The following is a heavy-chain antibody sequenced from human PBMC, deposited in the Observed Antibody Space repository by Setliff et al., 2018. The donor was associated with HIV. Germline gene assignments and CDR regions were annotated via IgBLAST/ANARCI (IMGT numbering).Heavy chain of an antibody. J-gene: IGHJ3*02. CDR3: ARLASGGWPLEVFDI. V-gene: IGHV1-18*01. D-gene: IGHD2-15*01. CDR1: GYTFTHYA. Sequence: ASVKVSCKASGYTFTHYAISWVRQAPGQGLEYLGWISAYNGNTNYAQKVQGRITMTTDASTGTVDMELRSLTSDDTAVYYCARLASGGWPLEVFDIWGQGTMVTVSS. CDR2: ISAYNGNT.